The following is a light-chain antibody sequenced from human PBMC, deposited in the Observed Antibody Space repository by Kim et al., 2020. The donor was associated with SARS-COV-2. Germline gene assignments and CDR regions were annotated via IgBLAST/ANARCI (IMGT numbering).Light chain of an antibody. Sequence: GQTVTISFPGTSSDVGISNRVSCYHQPPGTAPKLIIYEVDNRPSGVPHRFSASKSGNTASLTISGLQPEDESDYYCSAQTNTGTWVFGGGTQLTVL. CDR2: EVD. CDR3: SAQTNTGTWV. J-gene: IGLJ3*02. V-gene: IGLV2-18*02. CDR1: SSDVGISNR.